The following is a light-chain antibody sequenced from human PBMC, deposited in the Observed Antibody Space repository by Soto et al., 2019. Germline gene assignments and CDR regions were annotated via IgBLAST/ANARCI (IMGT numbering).Light chain of an antibody. V-gene: IGLV1-40*01. J-gene: IGLJ1*01. CDR2: GNS. CDR1: SSNIGAGYD. Sequence: QLVLTQPPSVSGAPGQRVTISCTGSSSNIGAGYDVHWYQQLPGTAPKLLIYGNSNRPSGVPDRFSGSNSGTSASLAITGLQAEDEADYYCQSYDSSLIYVFGTGTKVTVL. CDR3: QSYDSSLIYV.